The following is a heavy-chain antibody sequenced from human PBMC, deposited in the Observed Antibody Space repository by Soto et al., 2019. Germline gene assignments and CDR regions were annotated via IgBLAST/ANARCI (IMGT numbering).Heavy chain of an antibody. CDR3: AKAPTGYCTNGVCYSDY. CDR2: ISGSGGST. D-gene: IGHD2-8*01. Sequence: LRLSCAASRFNFSTYAMTWVRQAPGKGLEWVSIISGSGGSTYYADSVKGRFTISRDNSKNTLYLQMNSLRAEDTAVYYCAKAPTGYCTNGVCYSDYWGQGTLVTVSS. CDR1: RFNFSTYA. V-gene: IGHV3-23*01. J-gene: IGHJ4*02.